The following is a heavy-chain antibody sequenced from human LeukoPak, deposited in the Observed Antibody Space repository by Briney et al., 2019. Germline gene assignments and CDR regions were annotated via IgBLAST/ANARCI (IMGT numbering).Heavy chain of an antibody. J-gene: IGHJ6*02. CDR3: ARDSGSINYFYGMDV. CDR2: FYPSGNT. Sequence: SETLSLTCTVSGASISSYFWSWIRQPAEKGLEWIGRFYPSGNTNYSRSLESRVTMSVDTSRNQLSLEVRSVTAADTAVYYCARDSGSINYFYGMDVWGQGTTVTVSS. CDR1: GASISSYF. D-gene: IGHD1-26*01. V-gene: IGHV4-4*07.